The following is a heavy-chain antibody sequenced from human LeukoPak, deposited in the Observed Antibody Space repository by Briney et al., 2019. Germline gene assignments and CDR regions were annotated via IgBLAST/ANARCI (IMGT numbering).Heavy chain of an antibody. CDR3: AKSFSGSSGWYGGLSY. CDR1: GFTFSSYA. CDR2: ISGSGGST. Sequence: GGSLRLSCAASGFTFSSYAMSWVRQAPGKGLEWVSAISGSGGSTYYADSVKGRFTISRDNSKNTLYLQMNSLRAEDTAVYFCAKSFSGSSGWYGGLSYWGQGTLVTVSS. D-gene: IGHD6-19*01. J-gene: IGHJ4*02. V-gene: IGHV3-23*01.